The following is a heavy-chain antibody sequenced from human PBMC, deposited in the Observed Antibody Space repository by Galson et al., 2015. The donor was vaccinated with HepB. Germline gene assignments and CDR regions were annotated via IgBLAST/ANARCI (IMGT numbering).Heavy chain of an antibody. CDR3: VRLRGDSSGYYYGGPIDY. J-gene: IGHJ4*02. CDR2: IYYSGST. V-gene: IGHV4-39*01. Sequence: SETLSLTCTVSGGSISSSSYYWGWIRQPPGKGLEWIGSIYYSGSTYYNPSLKSRVTISVDTSKNQFSLKLSSVTAADTAVYYCVRLRGDSSGYYYGGPIDYWGQGTLVTVS. D-gene: IGHD3-22*01. CDR1: GGSISSSSYY.